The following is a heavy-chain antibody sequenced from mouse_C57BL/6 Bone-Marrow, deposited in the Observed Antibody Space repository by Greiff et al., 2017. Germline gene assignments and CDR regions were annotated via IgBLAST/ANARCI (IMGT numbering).Heavy chain of an antibody. J-gene: IGHJ1*03. D-gene: IGHD2-4*01. CDR2: SRNKANDYTT. CDR1: GFTFSDFY. CDR3: ARDAGDYGLWYFDV. Sequence: EVNVVESGGGLVQSGRSLRLSCATSGFTFSDFYMEWVRQAPGKGLEWIAASRNKANDYTTEYSASVKGRFIVSRDTSQSILYLQMNALRAEDTAIYYCARDAGDYGLWYFDVWGTGTTVTVSS. V-gene: IGHV7-1*01.